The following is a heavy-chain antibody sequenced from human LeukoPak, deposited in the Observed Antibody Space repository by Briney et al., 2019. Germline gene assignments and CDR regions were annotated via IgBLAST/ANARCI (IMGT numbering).Heavy chain of an antibody. CDR3: AKDDAWLQFGE. J-gene: IGHJ4*02. Sequence: GGSLRLSCAASGFTFSTYAMNWVRQASGKGLEWVSGISPRGDITYYADSVKGRFTISRDNSKNMLYLELISLTAEDTAVYYCAKDDAWLQFGEWSQGTLVTVSS. CDR2: ISPRGDIT. D-gene: IGHD3-10*01. CDR1: GFTFSTYA. V-gene: IGHV3-23*01.